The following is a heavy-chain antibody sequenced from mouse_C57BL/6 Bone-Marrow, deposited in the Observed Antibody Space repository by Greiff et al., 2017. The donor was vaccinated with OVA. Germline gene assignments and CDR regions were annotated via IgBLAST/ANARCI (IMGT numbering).Heavy chain of an antibody. CDR3: ARNERWQATLAWFAD. J-gene: IGHJ3*01. CDR2: IWTGGGT. CDR1: GFSLTSYA. Sequence: QVQLQQSGPGLVAPSQSLSITCTVSGFSLTSYAISWVRQPPGKGLEWLGVIWTGGGTNYNSALKSRLSISKDNSKSQVFLKMNSLQTDDTARYYCARNERWQATLAWFADWGQGTLVTVSA. V-gene: IGHV2-9-1*01. D-gene: IGHD3-2*02.